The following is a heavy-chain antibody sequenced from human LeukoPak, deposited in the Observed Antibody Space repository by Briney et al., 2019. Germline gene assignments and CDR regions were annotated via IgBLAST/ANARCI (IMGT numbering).Heavy chain of an antibody. Sequence: GGSLRLSCAASGFTFSDYYMSWIRQAPGKGPEWVSYISSSGSTIYYADSVRGRFTISKDNAKNSLYLQMNSLRAEDTAVYYCARDFEYSGSSAGFGYWGQGTLVTVSS. D-gene: IGHD6-6*01. CDR1: GFTFSDYY. J-gene: IGHJ4*02. CDR3: ARDFEYSGSSAGFGY. V-gene: IGHV3-11*01. CDR2: ISSSGSTI.